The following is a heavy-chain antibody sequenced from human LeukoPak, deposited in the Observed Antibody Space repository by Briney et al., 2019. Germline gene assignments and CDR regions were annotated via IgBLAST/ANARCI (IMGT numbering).Heavy chain of an antibody. Sequence: SETLSLTCTVSGGSISSYYWSWIRQPAGKGLEWIGCIYTSGSTNYNPSLKSRVTMSVDTSKNQFSLKLSSVTAADTAVYYCARGSYSSSPFDYWGQGTLVTVSS. CDR3: ARGSYSSSPFDY. J-gene: IGHJ4*02. D-gene: IGHD6-6*01. V-gene: IGHV4-4*07. CDR2: IYTSGST. CDR1: GGSISSYY.